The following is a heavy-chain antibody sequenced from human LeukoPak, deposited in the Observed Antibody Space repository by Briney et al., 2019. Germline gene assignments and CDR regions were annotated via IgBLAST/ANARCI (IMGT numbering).Heavy chain of an antibody. CDR1: GGSIKRGDNY. J-gene: IGHJ4*02. Sequence: SQTLSLTCTVSGGSIKRGDNYWSWIRQHPGKGLEWIGYIYYSGSAYYNPSLKSRVTISVDTSKNQFSLRLSSVTAADTAMYYCARRVPSGFVDSWGQGTLVTVSS. CDR2: IYYSGSA. CDR3: ARRVPSGFVDS. V-gene: IGHV4-30-4*08. D-gene: IGHD5-12*01.